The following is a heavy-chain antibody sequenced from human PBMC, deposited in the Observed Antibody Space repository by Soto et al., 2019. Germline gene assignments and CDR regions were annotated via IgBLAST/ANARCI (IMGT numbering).Heavy chain of an antibody. CDR1: GYSFTSYW. D-gene: IGHD1-26*01. V-gene: IGHV5-51*01. CDR3: ARGGPLGARREDWFDP. Sequence: GESLKISCKSSGYSFTSYWIGWVRQMPGKGLEWMGIIYPGDSDTRYSPSFQGQVTISADNSISTAYLQWSSLKASDTAMYYCARGGPLGARREDWFDPWGQGTLVTVSS. J-gene: IGHJ5*02. CDR2: IYPGDSDT.